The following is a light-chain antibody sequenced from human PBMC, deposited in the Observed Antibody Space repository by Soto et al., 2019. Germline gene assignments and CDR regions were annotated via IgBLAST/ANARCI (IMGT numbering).Light chain of an antibody. Sequence: QPALTQPPSASGSPGQSVTISCTGTSSDVGGYNYVSWYQQHPGKAPKLMIYEVSKRPSGVPDRFSGSKSGNTASLTVSGLQAEDEADYYCSSYAGSNIVVFGGGTQLTVL. CDR2: EVS. CDR1: SSDVGGYNY. J-gene: IGLJ2*01. CDR3: SSYAGSNIVV. V-gene: IGLV2-8*01.